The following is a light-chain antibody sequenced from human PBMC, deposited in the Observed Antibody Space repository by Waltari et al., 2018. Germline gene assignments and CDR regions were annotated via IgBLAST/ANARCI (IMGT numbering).Light chain of an antibody. CDR3: ASWDDSLSHWL. Sequence: QSVPTQPPSASGTPGQRVSISCSGSSSNIGSKFVSWYQQLPGSAPKLLIIRNTQRSSGVPDRFSASKSGTSASLAISGLRSDDEGYYYCASWDDSLSHWLFGGGTKVTVL. CDR1: SSNIGSKF. J-gene: IGLJ3*02. CDR2: RNT. V-gene: IGLV1-47*01.